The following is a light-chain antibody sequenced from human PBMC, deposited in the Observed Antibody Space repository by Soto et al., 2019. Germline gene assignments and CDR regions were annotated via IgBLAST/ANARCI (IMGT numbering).Light chain of an antibody. V-gene: IGKV1-27*01. Sequence: DTQMTQSPSYLFASLGDRVTITCRASQGISNYLAWYQQKPGKVPKLLIYAASTLQSGVPSRFSGSGSGTDFTLAISSLQPEDVATYYCQKYNSAPTFGQGTKVDIK. CDR2: AAS. CDR1: QGISNY. CDR3: QKYNSAPT. J-gene: IGKJ1*01.